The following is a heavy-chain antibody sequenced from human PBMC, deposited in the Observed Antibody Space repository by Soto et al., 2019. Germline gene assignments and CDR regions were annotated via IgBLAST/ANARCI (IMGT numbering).Heavy chain of an antibody. CDR2: ISNTGINK. Sequence: PGGSLRLSCAASGFPFRSYGMHLVRQSPGKGLEWLAVISNTGINKYYADSVKGRFTISRDNSRDTLFLQMNSLRGEDTAIYYCANVIRADSTSSNFYFYSGLDVWGQGTTVTVSS. J-gene: IGHJ6*02. V-gene: IGHV3-30*18. CDR1: GFPFRSYG. D-gene: IGHD6-6*01. CDR3: ANVIRADSTSSNFYFYSGLDV.